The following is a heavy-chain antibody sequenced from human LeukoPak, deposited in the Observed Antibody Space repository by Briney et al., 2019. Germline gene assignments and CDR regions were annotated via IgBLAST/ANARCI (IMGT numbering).Heavy chain of an antibody. D-gene: IGHD1/OR15-1a*01. J-gene: IGHJ5*02. V-gene: IGHV1-8*01. CDR3: ARSGTRAAARRSNWFDP. Sequence: GASVKVSCKASGYTFTSYDINWVRQATGQGLEWMGWMNPNSGNTGYAQKFQGRVTMTRNTSISTVYMELSSLRSEDTAVYYCARSGTRAAARRSNWFDPWGQGTLVTVSS. CDR1: GYTFTSYD. CDR2: MNPNSGNT.